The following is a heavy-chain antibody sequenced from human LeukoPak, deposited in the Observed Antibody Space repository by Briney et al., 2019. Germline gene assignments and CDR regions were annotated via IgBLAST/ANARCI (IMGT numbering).Heavy chain of an antibody. Sequence: GGSLRLSCAASGFTFSSYEMNWVRQAPGKGLEWVSYISSSGSTIYYADSVKGRFTISRDNAKNSLYLQMNSLRAEDTAVYYCARETATWPHHRFDYWGQGTLVTVSS. J-gene: IGHJ4*02. CDR3: ARETATWPHHRFDY. CDR1: GFTFSSYE. CDR2: ISSSGSTI. V-gene: IGHV3-48*03. D-gene: IGHD5-12*01.